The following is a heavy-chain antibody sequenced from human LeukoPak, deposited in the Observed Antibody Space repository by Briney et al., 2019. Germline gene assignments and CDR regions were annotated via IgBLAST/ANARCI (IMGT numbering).Heavy chain of an antibody. CDR2: ISGSGGST. D-gene: IGHD3-10*01. V-gene: IGHV3-23*01. CDR1: GFTFSSYA. CDR3: AKDFLWFGEYYDAFDI. Sequence: GSLRPSCAAFGFTFSSYAMSWVRQAPGEGVEGVSGISGSGGSTYYADSVKGRFTISRDNSKNTLYLQMNSLRAEDTAVYYCAKDFLWFGEYYDAFDIWGQGTMVTVSS. J-gene: IGHJ3*02.